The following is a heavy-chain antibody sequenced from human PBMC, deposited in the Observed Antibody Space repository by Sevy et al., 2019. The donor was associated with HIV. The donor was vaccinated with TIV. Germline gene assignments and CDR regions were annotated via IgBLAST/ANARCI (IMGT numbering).Heavy chain of an antibody. J-gene: IGHJ4*02. CDR1: GFTFRSYW. CDR2: MKQDGSEK. CDR3: VREGVGGYSYSLDC. V-gene: IGHV3-7*01. D-gene: IGHD5-18*01. Sequence: GGSLRLSCAASGFTFRSYWMTWVRQAPGKGLEWVATMKQDGSEKDYVDSVKGRFTISRDNAKNSLYLQMNSLRAEDTAVYHCVREGVGGYSYSLDCWGQGTLVTVSS.